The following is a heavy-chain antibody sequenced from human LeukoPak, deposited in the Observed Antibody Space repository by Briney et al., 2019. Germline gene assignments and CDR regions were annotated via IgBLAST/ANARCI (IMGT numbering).Heavy chain of an antibody. J-gene: IGHJ2*01. CDR2: INHSGST. CDR1: GGSFSDYY. Sequence: SETLSPTCAVYGGSFSDYYWSWIRQPPGQGLEWSGEINHSGSTKYNPSLKSRVSISVDTSKNQFSLKLSSVTAADTAVYYCARGVGSHWYFDLWGRGTPVTVSS. CDR3: ARGVGSHWYFDL. V-gene: IGHV4-34*01. D-gene: IGHD2-15*01.